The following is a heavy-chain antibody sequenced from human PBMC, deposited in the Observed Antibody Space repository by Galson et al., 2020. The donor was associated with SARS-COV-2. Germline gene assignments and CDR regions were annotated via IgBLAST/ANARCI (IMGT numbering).Heavy chain of an antibody. CDR3: AGGIVVVPDY. D-gene: IGHD3-22*01. V-gene: IGHV3-30*04. CDR2: ISYDGSNK. J-gene: IGHJ4*02. Sequence: GGSLRLSCAASGFTFSSYAMHWVRQAPGKGLEWVAVISYDGSNKYYADSVKGRFTISSDNSKNTLYLQMNSLRAEDTAVYYCAGGIVVVPDYWGQGTLVTVSS. CDR1: GFTFSSYA.